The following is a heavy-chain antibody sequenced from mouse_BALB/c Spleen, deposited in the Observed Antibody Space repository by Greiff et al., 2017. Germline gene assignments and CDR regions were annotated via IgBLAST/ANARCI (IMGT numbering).Heavy chain of an antibody. CDR3: ARGPDRFYAMDY. J-gene: IGHJ4*01. Sequence: EVQLVESGGGLVKPGGSLKLSCAASGFTFSSYDMSWVRQTPEKRLEWVASISSGGSTYYPDSVKGRLTISRDNARNILYLQMSSLRSEDTAMYYCARGPDRFYAMDYWGQGTSVTVSS. CDR2: ISSGGST. D-gene: IGHD2-14*01. CDR1: GFTFSSYD. V-gene: IGHV5-6-5*01.